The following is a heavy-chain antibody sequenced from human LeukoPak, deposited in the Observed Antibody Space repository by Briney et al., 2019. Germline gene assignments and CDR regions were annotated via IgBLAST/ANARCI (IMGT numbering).Heavy chain of an antibody. CDR1: GFTFSYYA. CDR2: IWSDGSNK. V-gene: IGHV3-33*01. Sequence: GRSLRLSCSASGFTFSYYAILWVRQAPGKGLEWVALIWSDGSNKYYADSVKGRITISRDNSKNTVYLQMNSLRAEDTAVYYCARELFSSGSCPDGWGQGTLVTVSS. CDR3: ARELFSSGSCPDG. D-gene: IGHD3-10*01. J-gene: IGHJ4*02.